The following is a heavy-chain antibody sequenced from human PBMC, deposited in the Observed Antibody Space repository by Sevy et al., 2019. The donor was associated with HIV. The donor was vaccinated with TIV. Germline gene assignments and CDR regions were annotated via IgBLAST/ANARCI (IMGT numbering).Heavy chain of an antibody. D-gene: IGHD4-17*01. CDR3: AKDPRPYGDNVEGFDF. CDR2: ISYDESTQ. V-gene: IGHV3-30*18. J-gene: IGHJ4*02. CDR1: GFTLSTHV. Sequence: GGSLRLSCEVSGFTLSTHVMYWVRQAPGKGLEWVAGISYDESTQYYGDSVKGRFTVSRDNSKNTLFLQMHSLRPEDTPVYYCAKDPRPYGDNVEGFDFWGQGTLVTVSS.